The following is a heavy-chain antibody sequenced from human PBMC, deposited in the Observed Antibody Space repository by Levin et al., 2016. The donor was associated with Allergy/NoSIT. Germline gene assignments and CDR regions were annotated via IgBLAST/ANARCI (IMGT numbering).Heavy chain of an antibody. D-gene: IGHD2-2*01. Sequence: WVRQAPGQGLEWMGWISAYNGNTNYAQKLQGRVTMTTDTSTSTAYMELRSLRSDDTAVYYCARVLLVPAASYYYYYMDVWGKGTTVTVSS. CDR2: ISAYNGNT. J-gene: IGHJ6*03. V-gene: IGHV1-18*01. CDR3: ARVLLVPAASYYYYYMDV.